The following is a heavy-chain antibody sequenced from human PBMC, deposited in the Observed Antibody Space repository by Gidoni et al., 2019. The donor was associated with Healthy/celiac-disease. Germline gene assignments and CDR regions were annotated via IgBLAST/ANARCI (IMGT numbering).Heavy chain of an antibody. CDR3: ARGAAPFYDSSGYQGWFDP. CDR1: GYTFTSYD. J-gene: IGHJ5*02. Sequence: QVQLVQSGAEVKKPGASVTVSCKASGYTFTSYDINWVRQATGQGLEWMGWMNPNSGNTGYAQKFQGRVTMTRNTSISTAYMELSSLRSEDTAVYYCARGAAPFYDSSGYQGWFDPWGQGTLVTVSS. CDR2: MNPNSGNT. V-gene: IGHV1-8*01. D-gene: IGHD3-22*01.